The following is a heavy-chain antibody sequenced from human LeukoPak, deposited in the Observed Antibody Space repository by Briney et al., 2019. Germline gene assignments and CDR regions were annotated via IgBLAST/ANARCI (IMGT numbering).Heavy chain of an antibody. Sequence: PSETLSLTCTVSGGYISSYYWSWIRQPPGKGLEWIGYIYYSGSTNYNPSLKSRVTMSVDTSKNHFSLKLSSVTAADTAVYYCASVTMVRGVIAWGQGTLVTVSS. D-gene: IGHD3-10*01. CDR2: IYYSGST. J-gene: IGHJ4*02. CDR3: ASVTMVRGVIA. CDR1: GGYISSYY. V-gene: IGHV4-59*01.